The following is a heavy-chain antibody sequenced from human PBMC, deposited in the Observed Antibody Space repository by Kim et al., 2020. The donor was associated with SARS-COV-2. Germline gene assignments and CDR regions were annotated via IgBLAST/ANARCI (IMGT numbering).Heavy chain of an antibody. CDR3: ARWGIAAAGYYYYYGMDV. CDR1: GYTFTSYA. V-gene: IGHV7-4-1*02. Sequence: ASVKVSCKASGYTFTSYAMNWVRQAPGQGLEWMGWINTNTGNPTYAQGFTGRFVFSLDTTVSTAYLQISSLKAEDTAVYYCARWGIAAAGYYYYYGMDVWGQGTTVTVSS. J-gene: IGHJ6*02. CDR2: INTNTGNP. D-gene: IGHD6-13*01.